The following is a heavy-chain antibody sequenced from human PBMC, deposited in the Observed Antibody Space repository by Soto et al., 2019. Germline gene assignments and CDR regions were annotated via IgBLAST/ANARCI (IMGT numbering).Heavy chain of an antibody. J-gene: IGHJ6*02. D-gene: IGHD3-9*01. CDR1: GFTFSSYA. CDR3: ARDTYYDILTGYGDYGMDV. Sequence: GGSLRLSCAASGFTFSSYAMHWVRQAPGKGLEWVAVISYDGSNKYYADSVKGRFTISRDNSKNTLYLQMNSLRAEDTAVYYCARDTYYDILTGYGDYGMDVWGQGTTVTVSS. V-gene: IGHV3-30-3*01. CDR2: ISYDGSNK.